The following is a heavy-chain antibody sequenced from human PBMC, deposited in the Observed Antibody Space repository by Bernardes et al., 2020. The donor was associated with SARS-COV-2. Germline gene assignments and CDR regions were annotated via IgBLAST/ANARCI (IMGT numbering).Heavy chain of an antibody. CDR3: AREPGGMAAAGNNWFDP. V-gene: IGHV4-39*07. Sequence: EPLSLTCTVSGGSISSSSYYWGWIRQPPGKGLEWNGSIYYSGSTYYNPSLKSRVTISVDTSKNQFSLKLSSVTAADTAVYYCAREPGGMAAAGNNWFDPWGQGTLVTVSS. J-gene: IGHJ5*02. CDR1: GGSISSSSYY. D-gene: IGHD6-13*01. CDR2: IYYSGST.